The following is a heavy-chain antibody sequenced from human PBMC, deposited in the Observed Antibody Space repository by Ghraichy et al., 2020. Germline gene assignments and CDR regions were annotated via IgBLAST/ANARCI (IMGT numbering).Heavy chain of an antibody. CDR3: VKDMSAIMIVVVGPNNDYSGMDV. V-gene: IGHV3-23*01. D-gene: IGHD3-22*01. Sequence: GGSLRLSCEASGFTFRSYAMSWVRQVPGKGLEWVSLISSSASNTYYADSVKGRFTISRDNSKNMVYLQMNSLRAEDTALYYCVKDMSAIMIVVVGPNNDYSGMDVWGQGTTVTVSS. CDR2: ISSSASNT. J-gene: IGHJ6*02. CDR1: GFTFRSYA.